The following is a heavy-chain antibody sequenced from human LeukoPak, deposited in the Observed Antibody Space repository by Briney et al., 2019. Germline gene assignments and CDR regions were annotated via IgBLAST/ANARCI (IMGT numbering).Heavy chain of an antibody. CDR2: IYTSGST. J-gene: IGHJ4*02. CDR1: GGSISSYY. V-gene: IGHV4-4*07. Sequence: SETLSLTCTVSGGSISSYYWSWIRQPAGKGLEWIGRIYTSGSTNYNPSLKSRVTISVDTSKNQFSLKLSSVTAADTAVYYCARARGSGSYMYYFDYWGQGTLVTVSS. CDR3: ARARGSGSYMYYFDY. D-gene: IGHD3-10*01.